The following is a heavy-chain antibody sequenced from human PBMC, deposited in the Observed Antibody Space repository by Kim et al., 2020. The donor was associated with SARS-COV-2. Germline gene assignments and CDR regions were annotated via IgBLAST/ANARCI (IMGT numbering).Heavy chain of an antibody. J-gene: IGHJ3*02. CDR2: IYSGGSRT. Sequence: GGSLRLSCAASGFTLSSYAMSWVRLAPGKGLEWVSVIYSGGSRTDYADSVKGRFTISRDNSKNTLYLLMNSLRAEDTAVYCCAKDNRRVAGTGLAFDIWAKGQWSPSLQ. CDR1: GFTLSSYA. V-gene: IGHV3-23*03. CDR3: AKDNRRVAGTGLAFDI. D-gene: IGHD6-19*01.